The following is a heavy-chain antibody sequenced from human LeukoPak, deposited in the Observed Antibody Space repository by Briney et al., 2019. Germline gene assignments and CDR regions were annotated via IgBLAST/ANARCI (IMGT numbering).Heavy chain of an antibody. Sequence: ASVKVSCKVSGYTLTELSMHWVRQAPGKGPEWTGGFDPEDGETIYAQKFQGRVTMTEDTSTDTAYMELSSLRSEDTAVYYCATRGVAAADYYYYYYMDVWGKGTTVTVSS. D-gene: IGHD6-13*01. J-gene: IGHJ6*03. CDR3: ATRGVAAADYYYYYYMDV. V-gene: IGHV1-24*01. CDR1: GYTLTELS. CDR2: FDPEDGET.